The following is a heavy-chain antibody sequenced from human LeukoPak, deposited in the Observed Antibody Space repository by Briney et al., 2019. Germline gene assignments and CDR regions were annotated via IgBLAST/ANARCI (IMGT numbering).Heavy chain of an antibody. Sequence: GSLRLSCAVSGLTFNNYAMSWVRQAPGQGLEWVSAISKSGDHTYYAASAKGRFTIYRDNSKNTQYLQMNSLRAEDTAVYYCATSWGPDTSAFRWGRDGMDVWGQGTTVIV. CDR2: ISKSGDHT. CDR3: ATSWGPDTSAFRWGRDGMDV. CDR1: GLTFNNYA. D-gene: IGHD3-16*01. V-gene: IGHV3-23*01. J-gene: IGHJ6*02.